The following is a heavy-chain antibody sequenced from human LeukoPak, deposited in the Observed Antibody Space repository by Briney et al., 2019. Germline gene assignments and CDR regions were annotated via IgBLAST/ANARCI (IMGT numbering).Heavy chain of an antibody. J-gene: IGHJ4*02. D-gene: IGHD6-19*01. V-gene: IGHV3-48*03. CDR2: IRSSGSTI. Sequence: GGSLRLTCAASGFTFSSYEMHWVRQAPGKGLEWLSYIRSSGSTISYAESVKGRFTISRDNAKNSLYLQMNSLRAEDTAVYYCAREVLDTHYSSGWYHNFDYWGQGTLVTVSS. CDR3: AREVLDTHYSSGWYHNFDY. CDR1: GFTFSSYE.